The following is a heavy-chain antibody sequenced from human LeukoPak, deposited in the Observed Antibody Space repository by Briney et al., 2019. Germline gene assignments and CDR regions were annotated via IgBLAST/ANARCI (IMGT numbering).Heavy chain of an antibody. CDR1: GFSVSSNY. J-gene: IGHJ4*02. Sequence: GGSLRLSCVVSGFSVSSNYISWVRQAPGKGLEWVSVIYSGGSTYYADSVRGRFIISRDNSKNKVYLQMNSLRAEDTAVYYCARVKGFDYWGQGTLVTVSS. V-gene: IGHV3-66*01. CDR2: IYSGGST. CDR3: ARVKGFDY.